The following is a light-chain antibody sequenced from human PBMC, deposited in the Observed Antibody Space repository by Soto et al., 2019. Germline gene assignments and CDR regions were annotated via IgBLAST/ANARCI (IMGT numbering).Light chain of an antibody. V-gene: IGKV3D-20*02. CDR2: AVS. CDR1: QTISNSY. Sequence: EIVLTQSPGTLSLSPGEIATLSCRSSQTISNSYLAWYQQKPGQAPRLLIYAVSSRATGIPDRFSGSGSGTDFTPTISSLEPEDFAVYYCQQRSNWPPITFGQGTRLEIK. CDR3: QQRSNWPPIT. J-gene: IGKJ5*01.